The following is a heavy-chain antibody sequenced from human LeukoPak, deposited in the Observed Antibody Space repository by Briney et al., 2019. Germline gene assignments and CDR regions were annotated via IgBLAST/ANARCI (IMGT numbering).Heavy chain of an antibody. CDR3: ARDSSGPSY. J-gene: IGHJ4*01. V-gene: IGHV3-33*01. CDR2: IWYDGSNK. Sequence: GGSLRLSCTASGFTFGDYAMSWFRQAPGKGLEWVAVIWYDGSNKYYADSVKGRFTISRDNSRNTLYLQMNSLRAEDTAVYFCARDSSGPSYWGQGTLVTVSS. D-gene: IGHD1-26*01. CDR1: GFTFGDYA.